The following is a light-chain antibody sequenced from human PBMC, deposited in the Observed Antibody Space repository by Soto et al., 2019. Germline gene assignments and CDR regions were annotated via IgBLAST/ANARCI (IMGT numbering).Light chain of an antibody. CDR1: QSVSSSY. CDR2: GAS. CDR3: QQYGSSPNT. Sequence: ESVLTQSPGTLSLSPGDRATLSCRASQSVSSSYLAWYQQKPGQAPRLLIYGASSRATGIPDRFSGSGSGTDFTLTINRLEPEDFAVYYCQQYGSSPNTFGQGTKVEIE. J-gene: IGKJ2*01. V-gene: IGKV3-20*01.